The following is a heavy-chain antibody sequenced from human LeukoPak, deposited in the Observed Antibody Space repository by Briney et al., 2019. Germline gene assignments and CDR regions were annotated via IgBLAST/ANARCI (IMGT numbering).Heavy chain of an antibody. CDR2: ISSNGGYT. Sequence: GGSLRLSCAASGFTFSSYAMHWVSQAPGKGLEYVSAISSNGGYTYYANSVKGRFTISRDNSTNTLYLQMGSLRAEDMAVYYCAGGYCSSTSCSTGYYYYGMDVWGQGTTVTVSS. V-gene: IGHV3-64*01. J-gene: IGHJ6*02. D-gene: IGHD2-2*02. CDR1: GFTFSSYA. CDR3: AGGYCSSTSCSTGYYYYGMDV.